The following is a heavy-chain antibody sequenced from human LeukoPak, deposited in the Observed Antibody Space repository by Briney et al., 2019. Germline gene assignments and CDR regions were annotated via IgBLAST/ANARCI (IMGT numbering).Heavy chain of an antibody. CDR3: ARYNWNDVRWFGP. J-gene: IGHJ5*02. CDR2: TYYKSKWSN. CDR1: GDSVSSNRVA. Sequence: SQTLSLTCAISGDSVSSNRVAWNWIRQSPSRGLEWLGRTYYKSKWSNDYAEFVKGRITINPDTAKNHFSLQLSSVTPEDTAVYYCARYNWNDVRWFGPWGQGTLVTVSS. D-gene: IGHD1-1*01. V-gene: IGHV6-1*01.